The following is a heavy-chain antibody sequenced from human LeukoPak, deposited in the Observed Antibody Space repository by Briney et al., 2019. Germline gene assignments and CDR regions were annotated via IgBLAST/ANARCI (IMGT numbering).Heavy chain of an antibody. D-gene: IGHD5-12*01. Sequence: GESLQISCQGSGYSFTSYWIGWVRQLPGKGLEWMGIIYPGDSDTRYSPSFQGQVTISADKSISTAYPQWSSLKASDTAMYYCARPNGGYDTEYFQHWGQGTLVTVSS. J-gene: IGHJ1*01. CDR3: ARPNGGYDTEYFQH. CDR1: GYSFTSYW. CDR2: IYPGDSDT. V-gene: IGHV5-51*01.